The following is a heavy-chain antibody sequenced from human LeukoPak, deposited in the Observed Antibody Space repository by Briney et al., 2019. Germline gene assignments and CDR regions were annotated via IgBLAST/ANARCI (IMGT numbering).Heavy chain of an antibody. V-gene: IGHV4-59*08. CDR2: IYYSGST. J-gene: IGHJ4*02. CDR3: AKPNYNWNYGTHFDY. Sequence: PSETLSLTCTVSGGSISSYYWSWIRQPPGKGLEWIGYIYYSGSTNYNPSLKSRVTISVDTSKNQFSLKLSSVTAADTAVYYCAKPNYNWNYGTHFDYWGQGTLVTVSS. CDR1: GGSISSYY. D-gene: IGHD1-7*01.